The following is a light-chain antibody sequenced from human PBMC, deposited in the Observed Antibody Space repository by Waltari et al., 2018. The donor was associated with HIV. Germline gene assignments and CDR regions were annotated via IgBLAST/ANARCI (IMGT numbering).Light chain of an antibody. CDR2: RND. CDR1: RSTTGSNY. V-gene: IGLV1-47*01. CDR3: ASWDDFLPGHV. Sequence: QSVLTQSPSLSATPRQTINISCSGSRSTTGSNYVFWYQQVAGTAPKLLVYRNDQRPSGVSDRFSGFRLGTSASLAISGLRSEDEANYYCASWDDFLPGHVFGTGT. J-gene: IGLJ1*01.